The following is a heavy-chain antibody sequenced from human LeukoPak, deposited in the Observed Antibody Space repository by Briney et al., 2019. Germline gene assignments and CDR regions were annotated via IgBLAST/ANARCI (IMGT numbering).Heavy chain of an antibody. V-gene: IGHV4-34*01. CDR2: INHSGST. D-gene: IGHD3-10*01. CDR3: ARVRYYYGSGSYFKPVDY. Sequence: SETLSLTCAVYGGSFSGYYWSWIRQPPGKGLEWIGEINHSGSTNYNSSLKSRVTISVDTSKNQFSLKLSSVTAADTAVYYCARVRYYYGSGSYFKPVDYWGQGTLVTVSS. J-gene: IGHJ4*02. CDR1: GGSFSGYY.